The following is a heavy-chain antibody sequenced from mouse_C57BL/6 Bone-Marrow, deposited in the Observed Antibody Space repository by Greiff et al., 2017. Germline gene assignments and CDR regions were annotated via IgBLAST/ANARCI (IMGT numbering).Heavy chain of an antibody. D-gene: IGHD2-1*01. CDR1: GFTFSNYW. V-gene: IGHV6-3*01. J-gene: IGHJ4*01. CDR3: TGSNYDYAMDY. Sequence: EVKLEESGGGLVQPGGSMKLSCVASGFTFSNYWMNWVRQSPEKGLEWVAQIRLKSDTYATPAAKSVLGRFTISRDDSNSSVYLQLNHLRAEDTGFDCRTGSNYDYAMDYWGQGTSVTVSS. CDR2: IRLKSDTYAT.